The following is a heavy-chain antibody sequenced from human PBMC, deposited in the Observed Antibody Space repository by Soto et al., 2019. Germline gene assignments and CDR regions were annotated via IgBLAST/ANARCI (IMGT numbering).Heavy chain of an antibody. J-gene: IGHJ5*02. Sequence: TSLKSRLTISKDTSKSQVVLTMTNMDPVDTATYYCARTDDFWWFDPWGQGTLVTVSS. V-gene: IGHV2-26*01. CDR3: ARTDDFWWFDP. D-gene: IGHD3-3*01.